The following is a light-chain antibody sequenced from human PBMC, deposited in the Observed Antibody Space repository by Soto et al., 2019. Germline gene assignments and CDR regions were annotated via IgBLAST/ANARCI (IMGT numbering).Light chain of an antibody. CDR2: EVS. CDR1: SSDGGGYDY. Sequence: QSALTQPPSASGSPGQSVTMSCTGTSSDGGGYDYVSWYQQHPGKAPKLIICEVSKRPSGVPDRFSGSKSGRTASLTVSGLQAEDEADYYCSSYAGSKNLVFGGGTKLTVL. V-gene: IGLV2-8*01. CDR3: SSYAGSKNLV. J-gene: IGLJ2*01.